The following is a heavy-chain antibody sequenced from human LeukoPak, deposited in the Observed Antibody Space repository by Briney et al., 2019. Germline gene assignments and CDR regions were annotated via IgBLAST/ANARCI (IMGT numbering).Heavy chain of an antibody. J-gene: IGHJ4*02. CDR1: GFTFSSYA. CDR2: IVGGGGST. CDR3: AKAESESCTGTTCYPFAY. Sequence: GGSLRLSCAASGFTFSSYAMNWVRRAPGKRLEWVSSIVGGGGSTYYADSVKGRFTISRDNSKNTPYLQMNSLRAEDTAVYYCAKAESESCTGTTCYPFAYWGQGTLVTVSS. V-gene: IGHV3-23*01. D-gene: IGHD2-2*01.